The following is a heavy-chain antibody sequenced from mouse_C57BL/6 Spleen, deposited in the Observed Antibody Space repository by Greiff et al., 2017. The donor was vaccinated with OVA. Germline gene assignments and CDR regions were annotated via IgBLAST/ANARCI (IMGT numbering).Heavy chain of an antibody. V-gene: IGHV1-64*01. J-gene: IGHJ2*01. CDR3: ARGVTTGYFDY. Sequence: QVQLQQPGAELVKPGASVKLSCKASGYTFTSFWMHWVKQRPGQGLEWIGMIHPNSGSTNYNEKFKSKATLTVDKSSSTAYMQLSSLTSEDSAVYYCARGVTTGYFDYWGQGTTLTVSS. CDR1: GYTFTSFW. D-gene: IGHD2-2*01. CDR2: IHPNSGST.